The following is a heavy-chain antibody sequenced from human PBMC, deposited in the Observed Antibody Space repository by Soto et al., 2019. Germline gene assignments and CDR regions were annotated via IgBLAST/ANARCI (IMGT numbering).Heavy chain of an antibody. D-gene: IGHD2-15*01. Sequence: QVQLVESGGGVVQPGRSLRLSCAASGFTFSNYAMYWVRQAPGKGLEWVAVISYDGNNKYYADSVKGRFTISRDNSKNTLYLQRNSLRAEGTAVYYCARAGCDGGTCYTLVGLRYGMDVWGQGTTVTVSS. CDR3: ARAGCDGGTCYTLVGLRYGMDV. V-gene: IGHV3-30-3*01. J-gene: IGHJ6*02. CDR2: ISYDGNNK. CDR1: GFTFSNYA.